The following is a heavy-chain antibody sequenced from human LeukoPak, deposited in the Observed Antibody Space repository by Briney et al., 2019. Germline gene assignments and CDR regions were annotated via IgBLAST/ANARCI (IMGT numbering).Heavy chain of an antibody. V-gene: IGHV4-34*01. CDR1: GGSFSGYY. D-gene: IGHD6-19*01. J-gene: IGHJ3*02. CDR2: INHSGST. Sequence: PSETLSLTCAVYGGSFSGYYWSWIRQPPGKGLEWIGEINHSGSTNYNPSLKSRVTISVDTSKNQFSLKLSSVTAADTAVYYCAKDFAAGSSGWYPVYRAFDIWGQGTMVTVSS. CDR3: AKDFAAGSSGWYPVYRAFDI.